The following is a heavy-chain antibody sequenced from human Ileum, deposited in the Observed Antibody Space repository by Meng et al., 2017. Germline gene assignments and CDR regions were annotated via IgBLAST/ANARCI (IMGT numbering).Heavy chain of an antibody. D-gene: IGHD2-2*01. CDR1: GFTITKYA. V-gene: IGHV3-23*01. CDR2: VTASGGTT. J-gene: IGHJ6*04. CDR3: SRYCTMTTCSYRDGMDV. Sequence: GESLKISCAASGFTITKYAMSWARQAPGKGLEWVSAVTASGGTTYYADSVKGRFTISRDNSKGTLYLQMNSLRADDTAVYYCSRYCTMTTCSYRDGMDVWGKGTTVTVSS.